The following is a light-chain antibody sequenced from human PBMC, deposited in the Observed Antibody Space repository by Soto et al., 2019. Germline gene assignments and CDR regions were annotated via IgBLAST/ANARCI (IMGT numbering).Light chain of an antibody. CDR2: DVS. J-gene: IGLJ1*01. CDR1: SSDVGTYNY. Sequence: QSALTQPRSVSGSPGQSVTISCTGTSSDVGTYNYVSWYQQHPGKAPKVMTYDVSERPSGVPDRFSGSKSGNTASLTISGLQAEDEADYYCCSYAGSPRYVFGTGTKLTVL. V-gene: IGLV2-11*01. CDR3: CSYAGSPRYV.